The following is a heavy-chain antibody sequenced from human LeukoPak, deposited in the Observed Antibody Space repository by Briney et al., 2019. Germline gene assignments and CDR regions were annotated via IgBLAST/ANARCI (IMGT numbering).Heavy chain of an antibody. D-gene: IGHD3-22*01. CDR2: IKQDGSEK. V-gene: IGHV3-7*01. J-gene: IGHJ5*02. CDR1: GFTFSSYW. CDR3: AGEIDYYDSQSAFDP. Sequence: PGGSLRLSCAASGFTFSSYWMSWVRQAPGKGLEWVANIKQDGSEKYYVDSVKGRFTISRDNAKNSLYLQMNSLRAEDTAVYYCAGEIDYYDSQSAFDPWGQGTLVTVSS.